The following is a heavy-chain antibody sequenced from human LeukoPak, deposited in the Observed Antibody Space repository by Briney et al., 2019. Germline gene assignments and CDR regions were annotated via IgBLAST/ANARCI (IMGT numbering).Heavy chain of an antibody. V-gene: IGHV4-59*01. CDR3: ARRYGSGSSGTFDY. CDR2: IYYSGST. CDR1: GGSISSYY. Sequence: PSDTLSLTCSVSGGSISSYYWSWIRQPPGKGLAWIAYIYYSGSTNYNPSLKSRVTISVDTSKIQFSPKLRSVTAADTAVYYCARRYGSGSSGTFDYWGQGTLVTVSS. J-gene: IGHJ4*02. D-gene: IGHD3-10*01.